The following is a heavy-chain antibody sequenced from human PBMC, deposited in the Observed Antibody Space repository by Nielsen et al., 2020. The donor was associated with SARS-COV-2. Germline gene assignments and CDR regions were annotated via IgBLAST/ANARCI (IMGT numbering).Heavy chain of an antibody. D-gene: IGHD3-9*01. J-gene: IGHJ4*02. Sequence: GGSLRLSCAVSGFTFSGYWMHWVRQAPGKGLVWVSRINSDGSDSVYAEFLKGRITISRDNAKNTLYLQMNSLRDEDTAVYYCGRGDILTGYIDYWGQGSLVTVSS. CDR1: GFTFSGYW. CDR2: INSDGSDS. CDR3: GRGDILTGYIDY. V-gene: IGHV3-74*01.